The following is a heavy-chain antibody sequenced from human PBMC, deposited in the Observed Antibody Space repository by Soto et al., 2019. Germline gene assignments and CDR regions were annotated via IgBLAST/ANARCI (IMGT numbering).Heavy chain of an antibody. CDR3: ARDSIAVAGTRMDV. V-gene: IGHV4-34*01. CDR2: INHSGST. J-gene: IGHJ6*02. CDR1: GGSFSGYY. D-gene: IGHD6-19*01. Sequence: VQLXXXGXGLLKPSETLSLTCAVYGGSFSGYYWSWIRQPPGKGLEWIGEINHSGSTNYNPSLKSRVTISVDTSKNQFSLKLSSVTAADTAVYYCARDSIAVAGTRMDVWGQGTTVTVSS.